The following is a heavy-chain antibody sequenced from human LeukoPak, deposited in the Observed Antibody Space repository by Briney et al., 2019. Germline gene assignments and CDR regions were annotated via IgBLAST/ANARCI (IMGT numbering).Heavy chain of an antibody. V-gene: IGHV4-39*01. CDR2: IYYSGNT. Sequence: SETLSLTCTVSGVSISSGSYYWSWIRQPAGKGLEWIGSIYYSGNTYYNASLKSQFSISIDTTKNPFSLRLTSVTAADTAVYYCARQTGSGLFILPGGQGTLVTVSS. D-gene: IGHD3/OR15-3a*01. CDR1: GVSISSGSYY. CDR3: ARQTGSGLFILP. J-gene: IGHJ4*02.